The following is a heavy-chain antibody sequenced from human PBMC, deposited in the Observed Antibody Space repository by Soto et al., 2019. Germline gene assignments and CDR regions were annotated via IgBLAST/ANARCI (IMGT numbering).Heavy chain of an antibody. D-gene: IGHD5-12*01. J-gene: IGHJ4*02. CDR2: IYSGGST. CDR1: GFTFSNYA. Sequence: GGSLRLSCVASGFTFSNYAMSWVRQAPGKGLEWVSVIYSGGSTYYADSVKGRFTISRDNSKNTLYLQMNSLRAEDTAVYYCASSRDGYNYYFDYWGQGTLVTVSS. CDR3: ASSRDGYNYYFDY. V-gene: IGHV3-53*01.